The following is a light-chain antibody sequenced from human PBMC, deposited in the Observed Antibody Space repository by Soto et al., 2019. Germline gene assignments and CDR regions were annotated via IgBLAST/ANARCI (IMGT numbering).Light chain of an antibody. CDR1: SSNIGSNY. V-gene: IGLV1-47*02. J-gene: IGLJ3*02. CDR3: AAWDDSLSGWV. Sequence: QAALTQPPSASGTPGPRVTRSCSGSSSNIGSNYVYWYQQLPGTAPKLLIYSNNQRPSGVPDRFSGSKSGTSASLAISGLRSEDEADYYCAAWDDSLSGWVFGGGTKLTVL. CDR2: SNN.